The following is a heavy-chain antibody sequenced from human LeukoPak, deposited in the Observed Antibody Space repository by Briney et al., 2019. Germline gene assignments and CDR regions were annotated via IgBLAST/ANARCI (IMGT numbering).Heavy chain of an antibody. CDR2: IKQDGSEK. CDR1: GFTFSSYW. J-gene: IGHJ4*02. Sequence: GGSLRLSCAASGFTFSSYWMSWVRQAPGKGLEWVANIKQDGSEKYYVDSVKGRFTISRDNAKNSLYLQMNSLRAEDTAVYYCARGVDDYVWGSYRRNHYFDYWGQGTLVTVSS. V-gene: IGHV3-7*01. CDR3: ARGVDDYVWGSYRRNHYFDY. D-gene: IGHD3-16*02.